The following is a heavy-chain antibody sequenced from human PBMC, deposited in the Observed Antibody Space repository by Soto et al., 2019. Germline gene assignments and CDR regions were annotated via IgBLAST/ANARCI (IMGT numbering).Heavy chain of an antibody. V-gene: IGHV2-26*01. CDR1: GFSLTNVQKG. CDR2: ILSDVEQ. J-gene: IGHJ4*02. CDR3: ARISGRFGASHFDF. Sequence: QVTLKESGPVLVQATETLTLTCNVSGFSLTNVQKGVAWIRQPPGKALEWLAHILSDVEQSYKSSLKKRLTISQDTSKRQVVLFMTNVEPVDTATYYCARISGRFGASHFDFWGQGSSVIVSS. D-gene: IGHD3-10*01.